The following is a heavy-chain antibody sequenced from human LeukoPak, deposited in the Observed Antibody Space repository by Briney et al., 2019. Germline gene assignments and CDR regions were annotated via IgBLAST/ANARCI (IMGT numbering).Heavy chain of an antibody. CDR3: ASVQGGAVNY. CDR2: IDSNGGGA. Sequence: GGSLRLSCATSGFTFNIYWMQWVRQVPGKGLVWVSRIDSNGGGATYADSVKGRFTISRDNAKNSLYLQMNSLRDEDTAVYYCASVQGGAVNYWGQGTLVTVSS. J-gene: IGHJ4*02. D-gene: IGHD6-19*01. V-gene: IGHV3-74*03. CDR1: GFTFNIYW.